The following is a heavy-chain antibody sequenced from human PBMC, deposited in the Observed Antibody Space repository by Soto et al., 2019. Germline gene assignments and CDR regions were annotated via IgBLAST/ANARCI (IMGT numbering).Heavy chain of an antibody. CDR2: ISSSSSYI. CDR1: GFTFSSYS. Sequence: PGGSLRLSCAASGFTFSSYSMNWVRQAPGKGLEWVSSISSSSSYIYYADSVKGRFTISRDNAKNSLYLQMNSLRAEDTAVYYCARGYCTNGVCYFFDYWGQGTLVTVSS. CDR3: ARGYCTNGVCYFFDY. J-gene: IGHJ4*02. D-gene: IGHD2-8*01. V-gene: IGHV3-21*01.